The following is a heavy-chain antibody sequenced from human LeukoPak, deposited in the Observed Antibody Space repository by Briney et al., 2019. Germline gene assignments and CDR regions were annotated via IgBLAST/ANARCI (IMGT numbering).Heavy chain of an antibody. Sequence: PGGSLRLSCAASGFTFSSYGMHWVRQAPGKGPEWVAVIWYDGSNKYYADSVKGRFTISRDNSKNTLYLQMNSLRAEDTAVYYCARRDCSSTSCYGGNGVDYWGQGTLVTVSS. D-gene: IGHD2-2*01. CDR1: GFTFSSYG. V-gene: IGHV3-33*01. CDR2: IWYDGSNK. CDR3: ARRDCSSTSCYGGNGVDY. J-gene: IGHJ4*02.